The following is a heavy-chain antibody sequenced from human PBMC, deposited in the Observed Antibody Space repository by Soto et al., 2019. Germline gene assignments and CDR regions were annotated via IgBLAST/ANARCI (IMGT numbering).Heavy chain of an antibody. CDR1: GFTFSNYA. Sequence: GGSLRLSCAASGFTFSNYAMTWVRQAPGKGLEWVSAISGSGGSTYYADSVKGRFTISRDNSKNTLYLQMDSLRAEDTAVYYCANPPPPTMESTIYYYYGMDVWGQGTTVTVSS. V-gene: IGHV3-23*01. D-gene: IGHD1-26*01. CDR2: ISGSGGST. J-gene: IGHJ6*02. CDR3: ANPPPPTMESTIYYYYGMDV.